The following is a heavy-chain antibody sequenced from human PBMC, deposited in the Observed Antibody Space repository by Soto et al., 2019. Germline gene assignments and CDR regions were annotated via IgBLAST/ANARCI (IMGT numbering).Heavy chain of an antibody. CDR1: GFTFTSYG. J-gene: IGHJ4*02. Sequence: QVQLVESGGGVVQPGRSLRLSCAASGFTFTSYGMHWVRQAPGKGLEWVAGMWYDGSNKYYADSVKGRFTISRDNSKNTLYVQMSSLRAEDTAVYYCARDSSTPRTWYGRGWYLGYWGQGTLVTVSS. CDR3: ARDSSTPRTWYGRGWYLGY. D-gene: IGHD6-19*01. V-gene: IGHV3-33*01. CDR2: MWYDGSNK.